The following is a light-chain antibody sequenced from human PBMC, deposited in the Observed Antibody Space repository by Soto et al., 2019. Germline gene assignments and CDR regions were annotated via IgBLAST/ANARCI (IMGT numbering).Light chain of an antibody. Sequence: EIVLTQSPATLSVSPAEITALSCXASQSVSSNLAWYQQKPGQAPRLLIYGASTRATGIPARFSGSGSGTEFTLTISSLQSEDFAVYYCQQYNNWPRTFGQGTKV. J-gene: IGKJ1*01. CDR3: QQYNNWPRT. V-gene: IGKV3-15*01. CDR2: GAS. CDR1: QSVSSN.